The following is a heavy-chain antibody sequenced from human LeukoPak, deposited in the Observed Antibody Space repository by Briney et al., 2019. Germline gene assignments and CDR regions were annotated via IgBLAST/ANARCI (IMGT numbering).Heavy chain of an antibody. Sequence: SETLSLTCTVSGGSISSSSYYWGWIRQPPGKGLEWIGSIYYSGSTYYNPSLKSRVTISVDTSKNQFSLKLSSVTAADTAVYYCARLGMAAHTQTTQSDYWGQGTLVTVSS. V-gene: IGHV4-39*01. CDR2: IYYSGST. CDR3: ARLGMAAHTQTTQSDY. CDR1: GGSISSSSYY. J-gene: IGHJ4*02. D-gene: IGHD1-1*01.